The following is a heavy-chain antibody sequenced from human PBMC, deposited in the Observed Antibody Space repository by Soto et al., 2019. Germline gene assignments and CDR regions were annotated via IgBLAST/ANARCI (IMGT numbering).Heavy chain of an antibody. CDR1: GFTFSSYA. J-gene: IGHJ3*02. V-gene: IGHV3-23*01. CDR2: LSGSGGTT. CDR3: AKTANGWFSAFDI. D-gene: IGHD6-19*01. Sequence: LRLSCAASGFTFSSYAMSWVRQTPGKGLEWVSTLSGSGGTTYYADSVKGRFTFSRDNAKNTLYLQMNSLRAEDTAVYYCAKTANGWFSAFDIWGQGTMVTVSS.